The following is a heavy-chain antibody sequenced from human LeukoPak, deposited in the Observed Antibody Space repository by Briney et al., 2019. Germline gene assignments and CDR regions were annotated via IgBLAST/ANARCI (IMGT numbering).Heavy chain of an antibody. CDR2: INHSGST. CDR1: GGSFSGYY. V-gene: IGHV4-34*01. Sequence: PSETLSLTCAVYGGSFSGYYWSWIRQPPGKGLEWIGEINHSGSTNYNPSLKSRVTISVDTSKNQFSLKLSSVTAADTAVYYCARGVVCSSTSCYFDYWGQGTLVTVSS. J-gene: IGHJ4*02. CDR3: ARGVVCSSTSCYFDY. D-gene: IGHD2-2*01.